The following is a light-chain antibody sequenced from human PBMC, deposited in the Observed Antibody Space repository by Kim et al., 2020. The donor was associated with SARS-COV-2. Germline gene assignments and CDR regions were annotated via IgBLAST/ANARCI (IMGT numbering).Light chain of an antibody. V-gene: IGLV3-1*01. CDR2: QDT. J-gene: IGLJ2*01. CDR3: QAWDSSNVV. CDR1: NLGNKY. Sequence: VSPGQTASITCSGDNLGNKYACWYQQKPGQSPVLVIYQDTKRPSGIPERFSGSNSGNTATLTISGTQAMDEADYYCQAWDSSNVVFGGGTQLTVL.